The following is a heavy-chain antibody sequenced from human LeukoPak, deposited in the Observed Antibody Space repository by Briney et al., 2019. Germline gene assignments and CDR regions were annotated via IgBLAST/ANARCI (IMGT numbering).Heavy chain of an antibody. CDR1: GFTFSSYS. V-gene: IGHV3-21*01. CDR3: ARLPNMERLDWPHLDY. J-gene: IGHJ4*02. CDR2: ISSSSSYI. D-gene: IGHD3-3*01. Sequence: PGGSLRLSCAASGFTFSSYSMNWVRQAPGKGLEWVSSISSSSSYIYYADSVKGRFTISRDNAKNSLYLQMNSLRAEDTAVYYCARLPNMERLDWPHLDYWGQGTLVTVSS.